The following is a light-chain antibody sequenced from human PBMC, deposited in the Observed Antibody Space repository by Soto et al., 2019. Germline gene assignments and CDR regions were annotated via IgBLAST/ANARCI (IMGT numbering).Light chain of an antibody. CDR2: DVS. J-gene: IGLJ1*01. CDR3: CSYAGSYTYV. CDR1: SSDVGAYNY. V-gene: IGLV2-11*01. Sequence: QSVLTQPASVSGSPGQPITISCTGTSSDVGAYNYVSWYQQHPGKAPKLMIFDVSKRPSGVPDRFSGSKSANTASLTISGLQAEDEADYYCCSYAGSYTYVFGTGTKLTVL.